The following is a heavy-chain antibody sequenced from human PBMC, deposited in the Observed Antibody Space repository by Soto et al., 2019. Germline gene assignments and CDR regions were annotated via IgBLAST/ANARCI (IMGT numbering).Heavy chain of an antibody. CDR3: AKGGSGNYLTYYYYYGMDV. V-gene: IGHV3-30*18. CDR2: ISYDGNNK. CDR1: GFSLSNNG. J-gene: IGHJ6*02. D-gene: IGHD3-22*01. Sequence: PGGSLRLSCAASGFSLSNNGMHWVRQAPGKGLEWVAVISYDGNNKYYADSVKGRFTISRDNSKNTVYLEMNNLRAEDTAMYYCAKGGSGNYLTYYYYYGMDVCGQGTTVTVSS.